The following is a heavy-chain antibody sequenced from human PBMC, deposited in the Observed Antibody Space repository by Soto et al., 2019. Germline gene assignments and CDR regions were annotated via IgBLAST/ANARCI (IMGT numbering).Heavy chain of an antibody. J-gene: IGHJ5*02. Sequence: GASVKVSCKASGYTFTSYAMHWVRQAPGQRLEWMGWINAGNGNTKYSQKFQGRVTITRDTSASTAYMELSSLRSEDTAVYYCARGGPGYGYYYDSSAPNWFDPWGQAPLVTVSS. CDR2: INAGNGNT. V-gene: IGHV1-3*01. CDR3: ARGGPGYGYYYDSSAPNWFDP. D-gene: IGHD3-22*01. CDR1: GYTFTSYA.